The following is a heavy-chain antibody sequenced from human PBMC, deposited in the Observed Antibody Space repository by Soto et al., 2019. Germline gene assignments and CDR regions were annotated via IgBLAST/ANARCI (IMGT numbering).Heavy chain of an antibody. CDR3: AVLTDCTNGVCSRPFDY. CDR2: ISGSGGST. D-gene: IGHD2-8*01. CDR1: GFIFSHYA. V-gene: IGHV3-23*01. J-gene: IGHJ4*02. Sequence: EVQLLESRGGLVPPGGSLRLSCAASGFIFSHYAMSWVRQTPGKGLEWVSTISGSGGSTYHADSVKGRFTISRDNSKTTLYLQMNSLGAEDTAVYYCAVLTDCTNGVCSRPFDYWGQGTLVTVSS.